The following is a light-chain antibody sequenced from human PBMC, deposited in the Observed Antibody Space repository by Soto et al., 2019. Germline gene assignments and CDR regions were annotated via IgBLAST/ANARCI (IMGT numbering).Light chain of an antibody. Sequence: QSVPTQPASVSGSPGQSITISCTGTSSDVGAYNFVSWYQHHPGQAPKLMIYEVTNRPSGVSRRFSGSKSGNTASLTISGLQAEDEADYYCYSFAGSNTWVFGGGTKLTVL. J-gene: IGLJ3*02. CDR2: EVT. V-gene: IGLV2-14*01. CDR1: SSDVGAYNF. CDR3: YSFAGSNTWV.